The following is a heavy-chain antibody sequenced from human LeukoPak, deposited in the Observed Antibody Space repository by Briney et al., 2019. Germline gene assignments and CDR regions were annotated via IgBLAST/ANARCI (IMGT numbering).Heavy chain of an antibody. CDR1: GGSISSYY. CDR3: ARTTVVTPAFDY. CDR2: IYYSGST. D-gene: IGHD4-23*01. Sequence: PSETLSLTCTVSGGSISSYYWSWIRQPPGKGLEGIGYIYYSGSTNYNPSLKSRVTISVGTSKYQFSLKLSSVTAADTAVYYCARTTVVTPAFDYWGQGTLVTVSS. V-gene: IGHV4-59*01. J-gene: IGHJ4*02.